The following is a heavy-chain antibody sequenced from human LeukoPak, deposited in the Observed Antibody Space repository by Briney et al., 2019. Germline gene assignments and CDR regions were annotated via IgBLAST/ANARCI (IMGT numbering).Heavy chain of an antibody. Sequence: GGSLRLSXVASGFTSGDYWMSWVRQAPGKGLEWVAKINQDAREKYFVNSVKGLFTISRDNAKNSLYLQMSSLRVEDTAVYYCAREICSDGCPNDAFDMWGQGTMVTVSS. CDR3: AREICSDGCPNDAFDM. J-gene: IGHJ3*02. CDR1: GFTSGDYW. D-gene: IGHD2-15*01. CDR2: INQDAREK. V-gene: IGHV3-7*01.